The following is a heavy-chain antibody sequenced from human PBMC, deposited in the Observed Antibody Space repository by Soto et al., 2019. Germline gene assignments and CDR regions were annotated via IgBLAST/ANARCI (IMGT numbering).Heavy chain of an antibody. J-gene: IGHJ6*02. CDR2: INPNSGGT. V-gene: IGHV1-2*02. CDR3: ERDLDIVVVPAAIYYYYYGMDV. Sequence: ASVKVSCKASGYTFTGYYMHWVRQAPGPGLEWMGWINPNSGGTNYAQKFQGRVTMTRDTSISTAYMELSRLRSDDTAVYYCERDLDIVVVPAAIYYYYYGMDVWGQGTTVTVSS. CDR1: GYTFTGYY. D-gene: IGHD2-2*01.